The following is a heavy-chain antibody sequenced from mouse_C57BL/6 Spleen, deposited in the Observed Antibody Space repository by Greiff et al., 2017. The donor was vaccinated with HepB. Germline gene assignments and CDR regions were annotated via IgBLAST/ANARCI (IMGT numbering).Heavy chain of an antibody. CDR1: GYTFTSYW. Sequence: QVQLQQPGAELVKPGASVKLSCKASGYTFTSYWMHWVKQRPGQGLEWIGMIHPNSGSTNYNEKFKSKATLTVDKSSSTAYMQLSSLTSEDAAVYYCADLLGLAMDYWGQGTSVTVSS. J-gene: IGHJ4*01. D-gene: IGHD2-1*01. V-gene: IGHV1-64*01. CDR3: ADLLGLAMDY. CDR2: IHPNSGST.